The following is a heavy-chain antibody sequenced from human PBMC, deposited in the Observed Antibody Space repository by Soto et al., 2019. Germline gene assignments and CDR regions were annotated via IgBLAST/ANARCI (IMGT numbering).Heavy chain of an antibody. CDR1: GYTFTGYY. CDR2: ISPKSGGT. D-gene: IGHD1-26*01. J-gene: IGHJ4*02. V-gene: IGHV1-2*02. CDR3: GRGRSGELGVFY. Sequence: QVQLVQSGAEVKESGASVKVSCKASGYTFTGYYIHWVRQAPGQGLEWVGEISPKSGGTRYAQKVQGRVTMTKDTSITTVSMEMSDLSPDDTAVDYCGRGRSGELGVFYWGQGTLVTV.